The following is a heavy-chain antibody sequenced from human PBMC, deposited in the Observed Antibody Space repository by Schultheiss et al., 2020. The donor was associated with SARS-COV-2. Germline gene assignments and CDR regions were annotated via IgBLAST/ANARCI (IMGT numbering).Heavy chain of an antibody. J-gene: IGHJ6*02. D-gene: IGHD3-10*01. CDR1: GYTFTSYG. CDR3: ARDGSGSYVGGMDV. CDR2: INPNSGGT. Sequence: ASVKVSCKASGYTFTSYGISWVRQAPGQGLEWMGWINPNSGGTNYAQKFQGRVTMTRDTSISTAYMELSRLRSDDTAVYYCARDGSGSYVGGMDVWGQGTTVTVSS. V-gene: IGHV1-2*02.